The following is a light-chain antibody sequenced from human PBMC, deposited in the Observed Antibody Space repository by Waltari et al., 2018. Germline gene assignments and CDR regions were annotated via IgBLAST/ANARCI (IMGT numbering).Light chain of an antibody. Sequence: IVLTQSPGTLSLSPGGRATLSCRASQNICHYLAWYQQKPGQAPRLLIYASSTRAAGIPDRCSGSGSGADFSLTITRLEPDDFAVYYCQHHFRLPATFGQGTKV. J-gene: IGKJ1*01. CDR1: QNICHY. CDR3: QHHFRLPAT. CDR2: ASS. V-gene: IGKV3-20*01.